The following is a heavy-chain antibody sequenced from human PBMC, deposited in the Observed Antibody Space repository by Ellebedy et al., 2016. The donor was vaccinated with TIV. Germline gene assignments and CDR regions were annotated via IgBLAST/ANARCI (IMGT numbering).Heavy chain of an antibody. CDR1: GGSISIYH. J-gene: IGHJ4*02. CDR2: VYYSGGT. V-gene: IGHV4-59*01. Sequence: MPSETLSLTCNVSGGSISIYHWNWIRQSPGKGLEWIGYVYYSGGTKYNPSLQSRVTMSVDTSKNQFSLKLRSVTAADTAVYYCARNDESWSGYFDYWGQGNLVTVSS. D-gene: IGHD3-3*01. CDR3: ARNDESWSGYFDY.